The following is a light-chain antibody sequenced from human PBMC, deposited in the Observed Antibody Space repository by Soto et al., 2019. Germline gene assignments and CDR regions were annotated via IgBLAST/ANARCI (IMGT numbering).Light chain of an antibody. J-gene: IGKJ1*01. CDR2: KAS. V-gene: IGKV1-5*03. CDR3: QQYHIYSGT. Sequence: DIQMTKSHSTLSASVGDRVTITCRASQTIDSWLAWYQQRPGKPPNLLIYKASTLASGVPSRFSGSGSGTEFTLTINSLQPDDFATYYCQQYHIYSGTFGQGAKVDIK. CDR1: QTIDSW.